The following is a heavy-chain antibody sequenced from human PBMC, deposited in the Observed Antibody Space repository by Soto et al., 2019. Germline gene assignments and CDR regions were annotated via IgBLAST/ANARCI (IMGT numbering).Heavy chain of an antibody. CDR1: GFNFRSHA. Sequence: PGRPLRLPYTVSGFNFRSHAMILVRKDPGKGLEWVSAISGSGGSTYYADSVKGRFTISRDNSKNTLYLQMNSLRAEDTAVYYCANKGVLYGFWSGSKHFDYWVQGTLVTGSS. J-gene: IGHJ4*02. D-gene: IGHD3-3*01. CDR2: ISGSGGST. V-gene: IGHV3-23*01. CDR3: ANKGVLYGFWSGSKHFDY.